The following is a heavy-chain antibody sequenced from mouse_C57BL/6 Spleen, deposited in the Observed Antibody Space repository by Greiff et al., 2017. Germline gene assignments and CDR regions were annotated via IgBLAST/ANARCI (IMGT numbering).Heavy chain of an antibody. CDR3: AIFREDFDY. V-gene: IGHV1-74*01. CDR2: IHPSDSDT. J-gene: IGHJ2*01. Sequence: QQRPGQGLEWIGRIHPSDSDTNYNQKFKGKATLTVDKSSSTAYMQLSSLTSEDSAVYYCAIFREDFDYWGQGTTLTVSS.